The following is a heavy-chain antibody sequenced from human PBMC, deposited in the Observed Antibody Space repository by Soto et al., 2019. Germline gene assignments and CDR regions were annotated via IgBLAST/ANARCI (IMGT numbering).Heavy chain of an antibody. CDR2: ISYDGTNK. CDR1: GFSFSISP. V-gene: IGHV3-30-3*01. CDR3: ARDPKTSGGQHWAFNYFDS. J-gene: IGHJ4*02. Sequence: QAGGSLRLSCAASGFSFSISPMHWVRQAPGKGPEWVALISYDGTNKFYADSVEGRFTISRDNSKSTLYLQVDSLRPEDAAVYYCARDPKTSGGQHWAFNYFDSWGQGTLVTVSS. D-gene: IGHD7-27*01.